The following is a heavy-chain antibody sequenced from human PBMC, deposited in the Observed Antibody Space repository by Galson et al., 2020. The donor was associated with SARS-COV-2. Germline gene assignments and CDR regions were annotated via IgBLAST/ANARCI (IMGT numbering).Heavy chain of an antibody. CDR1: GFTFSNYV. CDR2: ISSDGSNS. CDR3: ARGGEWELPYYFDY. D-gene: IGHD1-26*01. J-gene: IGHJ4*02. V-gene: IGHV3-30*04. Sequence: GGSLRLSCAASGFTFSNYVMHWVRQAPGKGPEWVAVISSDGSNSFSADSLKGRFTISRDNSKSTLYLQMNSLRAEDTAVYYCARGGEWELPYYFDYWGQGTLVTVSS.